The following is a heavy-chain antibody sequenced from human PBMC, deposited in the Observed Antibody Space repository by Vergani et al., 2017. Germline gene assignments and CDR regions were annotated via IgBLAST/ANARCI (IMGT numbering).Heavy chain of an antibody. CDR1: GFTFSSYA. D-gene: IGHD6-19*01. CDR2: ISGSGGST. Sequence: EVQLLESGGGLVQPGGPLRLSCAASGFTFSSYAMSWVRQAPGKGLEWVSAISGSGGSTYYADSVKGRFTISRDNSKNTLYLQMNSLRAEDTAVYYCASAWGDSSGWYRALFPVDGGFDYWGQGTLVTVSS. V-gene: IGHV3-23*01. CDR3: ASAWGDSSGWYRALFPVDGGFDY. J-gene: IGHJ4*02.